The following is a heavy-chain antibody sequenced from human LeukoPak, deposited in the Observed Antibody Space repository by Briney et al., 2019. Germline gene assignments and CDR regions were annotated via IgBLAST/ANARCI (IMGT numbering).Heavy chain of an antibody. D-gene: IGHD3-16*02. CDR3: ATAGYDYVWGSYRPPVLFDY. CDR2: IIPIFGTA. Sequence: SVKVSCKASGGTFSSYAISWVRQAPGQGLEWMGGIIPIFGTANYAQKFQGRVTITADKSTSTAYMELSSLRSEDTAVYYCATAGYDYVWGSYRPPVLFDYWGQGTLVTVSS. J-gene: IGHJ4*02. CDR1: GGTFSSYA. V-gene: IGHV1-69*06.